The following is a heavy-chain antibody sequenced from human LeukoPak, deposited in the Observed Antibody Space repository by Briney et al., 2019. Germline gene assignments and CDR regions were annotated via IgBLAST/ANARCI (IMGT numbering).Heavy chain of an antibody. CDR1: GYTFTSYG. Sequence: ASVKVSCKASGYTFTSYGISWVRQAPGQGLEWMGWISAYNGNTNYAHSLQGRVTITTDTSTTTAYMELRSLRSDDTAVYYCARDHYYDSSGYYGRDYWGQGTLVTVSS. J-gene: IGHJ4*02. V-gene: IGHV1-18*01. D-gene: IGHD3-22*01. CDR2: ISAYNGNT. CDR3: ARDHYYDSSGYYGRDY.